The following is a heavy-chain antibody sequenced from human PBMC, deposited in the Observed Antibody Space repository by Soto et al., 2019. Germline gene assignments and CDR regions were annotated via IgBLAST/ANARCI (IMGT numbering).Heavy chain of an antibody. V-gene: IGHV3-48*03. J-gene: IGHJ4*02. CDR3: ARDKRYYDFWSGSQGPFDY. CDR1: GFTFSSYE. CDR2: ISSSGSTI. D-gene: IGHD3-3*01. Sequence: GGSVRLSCAASGFTFSSYEMNWVRQAPGKGLEWVSYISSSGSTIYYADSVKGRFTISRDNAKNSLYLQMNSLRAEDTAVYYCARDKRYYDFWSGSQGPFDYWGQGTLVTVSS.